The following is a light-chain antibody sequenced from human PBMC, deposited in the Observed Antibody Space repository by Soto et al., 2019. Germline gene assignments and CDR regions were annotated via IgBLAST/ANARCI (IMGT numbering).Light chain of an antibody. Sequence: EIVMTQSPATLSVSPGERATLSCRASQRVSSNLACYQQKPGQAPRLLFYGVSTRATGIPARFSGSGSGTEFTLTISSLQSEDFAVYYCQQYHEWPLTFGGGTKVDI. CDR3: QQYHEWPLT. CDR2: GVS. J-gene: IGKJ4*01. CDR1: QRVSSN. V-gene: IGKV3-15*01.